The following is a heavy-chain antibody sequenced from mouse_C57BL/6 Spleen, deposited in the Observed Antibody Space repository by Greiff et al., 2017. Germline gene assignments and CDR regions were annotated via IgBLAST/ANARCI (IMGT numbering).Heavy chain of an antibody. CDR2: IWSGGST. J-gene: IGHJ2*01. CDR3: ARMDYGVDY. D-gene: IGHD2-4*01. V-gene: IGHV2-2*01. CDR1: GFSLTSYG. Sequence: QVHVKQSGPGLVQPSQSLSITCTVSGFSLTSYGVHWVRQSPGKGLEWLGVIWSGGSTDYNAAFISRLSISKDNSKSQVFFKMNSLQADDTAIYYCARMDYGVDYWGQGTTLTVSS.